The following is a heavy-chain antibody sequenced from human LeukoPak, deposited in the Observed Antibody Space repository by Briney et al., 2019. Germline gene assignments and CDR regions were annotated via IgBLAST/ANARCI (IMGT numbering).Heavy chain of an antibody. D-gene: IGHD3-22*01. CDR2: INPSGGST. V-gene: IGHV1-46*01. CDR3: ARAPDYYDSSGYYFDY. CDR1: GYTFTSYY. Sequence: VASVKVSCKASGYTFTSYYMHWVRQAPGQGLEWMGIINPSGGSTSYAQKFQGRVTMTRDTSTSTAYMELSSLRSEDTAVYYCARAPDYYDSSGYYFDYWGQGTLVTVSS. J-gene: IGHJ4*02.